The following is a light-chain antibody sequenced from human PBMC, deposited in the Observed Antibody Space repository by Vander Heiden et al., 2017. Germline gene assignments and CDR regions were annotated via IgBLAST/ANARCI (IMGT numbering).Light chain of an antibody. CDR3: QQYNNWPRT. V-gene: IGKV3-15*01. CDR1: QSVSSN. J-gene: IGKJ1*01. CDR2: GAS. Sequence: EIVMTQSPATLSVSTGDRATLPCRSSQSVSSNLAWYQQKPGQAPRLLIYGASTRATGIPARFSGSGSGTEFTLTISSLQSEDFAVYYCQQYNNWPRTFGEGTKVEIK.